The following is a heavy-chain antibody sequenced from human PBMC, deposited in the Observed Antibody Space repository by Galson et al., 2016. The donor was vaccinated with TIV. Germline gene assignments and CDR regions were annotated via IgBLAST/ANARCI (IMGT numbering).Heavy chain of an antibody. CDR3: AFLPVYSNGWERVPNGMDA. Sequence: SVKVSCKVSGYSLTLAEISMHWVRQAPGQGLEWMGGIIPVYDRAIHAQKFQGRVTITADQSTDTTHLNSLKSEDTAVYYCAFLPVYSNGWERVPNGMDAWGPGTPVTVSS. CDR1: GYSLTLAEIS. CDR2: IIPVYDRA. V-gene: IGHV1-24*01. J-gene: IGHJ6*02. D-gene: IGHD1-26*01.